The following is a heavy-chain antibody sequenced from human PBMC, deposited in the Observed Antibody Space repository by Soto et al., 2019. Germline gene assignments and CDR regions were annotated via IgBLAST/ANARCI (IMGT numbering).Heavy chain of an antibody. J-gene: IGHJ5*02. CDR3: AVDYSSTTLTWFDP. D-gene: IGHD6-13*01. CDR2: IFYTGST. Sequence: PSETLSLTCTVSGGSISSGDYFWSWIRQPPGKGLEWIGSIFYTGSTYYSPSLKSRASMSMDTSKNLFSLRLRSLTAADTAVYFCAVDYSSTTLTWFDPWGQGTLVTVSS. V-gene: IGHV4-30-4*01. CDR1: GGSISSGDYF.